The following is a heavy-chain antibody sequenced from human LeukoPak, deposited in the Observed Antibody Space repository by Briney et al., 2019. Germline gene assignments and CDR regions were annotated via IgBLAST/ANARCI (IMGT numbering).Heavy chain of an antibody. CDR1: GFTFSRNW. CDR3: HIWFGERAY. D-gene: IGHD3-10*01. J-gene: IGHJ4*02. V-gene: IGHV3-74*01. Sequence: GGSLRLSCAASGFTFSRNWMHWVRQAPGKGLVWVSRFISDGTSATYADSVKGRFTISRDNAKNTLYLQMNSLRVEDTAVYYCHIWFGERAYWGQGTLVTVSS. CDR2: FISDGTSA.